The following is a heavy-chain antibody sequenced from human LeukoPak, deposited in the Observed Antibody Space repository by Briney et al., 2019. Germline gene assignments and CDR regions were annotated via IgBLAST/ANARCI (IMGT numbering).Heavy chain of an antibody. CDR3: ARRWLQFRFDY. J-gene: IGHJ4*02. CDR1: GFTFSSYA. Sequence: GGSLRLSCAASGFTFSSYAMSWVRQAPGKGLEWVSAISGSGGSTYYADSVKGRLTISRDNSKNTLYLQMNSLRAEDTAVYYCARRWLQFRFDYWGQGTLVTVSS. V-gene: IGHV3-23*01. D-gene: IGHD5-24*01. CDR2: ISGSGGST.